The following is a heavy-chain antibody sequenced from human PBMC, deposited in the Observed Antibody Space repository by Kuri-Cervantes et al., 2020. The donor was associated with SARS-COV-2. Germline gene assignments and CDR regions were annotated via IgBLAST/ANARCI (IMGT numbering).Heavy chain of an antibody. CDR3: AKGEYQLLYGGISGYYYGMDV. CDR2: IWYDGSNK. CDR1: GFTFSSYG. D-gene: IGHD2-2*02. Sequence: GGSLRLSCAASGFTFSSYGMHWVRQAPGKGLEWVAVIWYDGSNKYYADSVKGRFTISRDNSKNTLYLQMNSLRAEDTAVYYCAKGEYQLLYGGISGYYYGMDVWGQGTTVTVSS. J-gene: IGHJ6*02. V-gene: IGHV3-30*02.